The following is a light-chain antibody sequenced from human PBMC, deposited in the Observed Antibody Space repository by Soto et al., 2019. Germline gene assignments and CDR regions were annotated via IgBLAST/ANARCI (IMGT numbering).Light chain of an antibody. J-gene: IGLJ2*01. Sequence: HSVLTQPPSVSGAPGQRVTISCTGSSSNIGAGYDVHWYQQLPGTAPKLLIYGNSNRPSGVPDRFSGSKSGTSASLAITGIQAEDEADYYCQSYDSSLSGSVFGGGTKLTVL. CDR2: GNS. CDR3: QSYDSSLSGSV. CDR1: SSNIGAGYD. V-gene: IGLV1-40*01.